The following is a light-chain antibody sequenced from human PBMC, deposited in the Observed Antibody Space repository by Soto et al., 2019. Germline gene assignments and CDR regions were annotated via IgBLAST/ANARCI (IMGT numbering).Light chain of an antibody. CDR3: GSYAGSNSWV. CDR1: SSDVGGYNY. CDR2: EVS. V-gene: IGLV2-8*01. J-gene: IGLJ3*02. Sequence: QSALTQPPSASGSPGQSVTISCTGTSSDVGGYNYVSWHQQHPGKAPKLMIYEVSKRPSGVPDRFSGSKSGNTASLTLSGLQAEDEADYHCGSYAGSNSWVFGGGTKLTVL.